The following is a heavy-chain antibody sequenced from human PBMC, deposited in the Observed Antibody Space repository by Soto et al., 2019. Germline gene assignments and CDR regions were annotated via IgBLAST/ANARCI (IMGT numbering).Heavy chain of an antibody. CDR2: IIPIFGTA. J-gene: IGHJ4*02. V-gene: IGHV1-69*13. Sequence: SVKVSCKASGGTFSSYAISWVRQAPGQGLEWMGGIIPIFGTANYAQKFQGRVTIAADESTSTAYMELSSLRSEDTAVYYCARDVCGGSCYWYYWGQGTLVTVSS. CDR3: ARDVCGGSCYWYY. CDR1: GGTFSSYA. D-gene: IGHD2-15*01.